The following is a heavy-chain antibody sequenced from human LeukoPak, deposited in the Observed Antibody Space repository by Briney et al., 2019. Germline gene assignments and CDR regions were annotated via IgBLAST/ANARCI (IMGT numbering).Heavy chain of an antibody. Sequence: ISWNSGSIGYADSVKGRFTISRGNAKNSLYLQMSSLRAEDTALYYCAKAWGASIAVTYFDYWGQGTLVTVSS. V-gene: IGHV3-9*01. D-gene: IGHD6-19*01. J-gene: IGHJ4*02. CDR3: AKAWGASIAVTYFDY. CDR2: ISWNSGSI.